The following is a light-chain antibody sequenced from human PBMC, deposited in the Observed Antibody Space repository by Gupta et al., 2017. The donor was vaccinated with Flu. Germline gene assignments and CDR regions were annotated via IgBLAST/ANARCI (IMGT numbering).Light chain of an antibody. CDR1: SGHNTNI. CDR3: ETWDSDTFV. J-gene: IGLJ1*01. V-gene: IGLV4-60*03. Sequence: QPVLPQSSSASASLGSSVKLTCTLTSGHNTNIIAWHQQQPGKAPRFLMKVEGSGSYNKGSGVPDRFSGSSSGADRYLTISNLQAEDEADYYCETWDSDTFVFGTGTKVTVL. CDR2: VEGSGSY.